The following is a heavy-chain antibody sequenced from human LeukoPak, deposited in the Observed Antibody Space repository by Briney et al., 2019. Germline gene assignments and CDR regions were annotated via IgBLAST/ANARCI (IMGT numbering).Heavy chain of an antibody. CDR3: ARDHRIAAAGTVFDY. Sequence: PGGSLRLSCAASGFTFDDYGMSWVRQAPGKGLKWVSVINWNGGSTGYADSVKGRFTISRDNAKNSLYLQMNSLRAEDTALYYCARDHRIAAAGTVFDYWGQGTLVTVSS. V-gene: IGHV3-20*04. CDR1: GFTFDDYG. CDR2: INWNGGST. D-gene: IGHD6-13*01. J-gene: IGHJ4*02.